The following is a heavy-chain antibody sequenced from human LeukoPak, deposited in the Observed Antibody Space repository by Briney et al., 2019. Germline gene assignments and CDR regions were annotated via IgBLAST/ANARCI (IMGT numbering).Heavy chain of an antibody. CDR3: SVSLNS. CDR2: INQDGSEK. J-gene: IGHJ4*02. V-gene: IGHV3-7*01. D-gene: IGHD1-26*01. CDR1: GFTFSIYG. Sequence: GGSLRLSCAASGFTFSIYGMSWVRQAPGKGLEWVANINQDGSEKYYVDSVKGGFTISRDNAKNSVFLQMDSLRVEDTAVYYCSVSLNSWGQGTLVTVSS.